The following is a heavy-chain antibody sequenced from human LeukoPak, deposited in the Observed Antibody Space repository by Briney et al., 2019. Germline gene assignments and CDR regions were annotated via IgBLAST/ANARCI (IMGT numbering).Heavy chain of an antibody. CDR1: GGSTSSYY. J-gene: IGHJ4*02. Sequence: PSETLSLTCTVSGGSTSSYYWNWIRQPPGKGLEWIGYIYYSGSTNYNPSLKSRVTISVDTSKNQFSLRLSSVTAADTAVYYCARGLSGYSYGYYFDYWGQGTLFTVSS. CDR2: IYYSGST. V-gene: IGHV4-59*01. CDR3: ARGLSGYSYGYYFDY. D-gene: IGHD5-18*01.